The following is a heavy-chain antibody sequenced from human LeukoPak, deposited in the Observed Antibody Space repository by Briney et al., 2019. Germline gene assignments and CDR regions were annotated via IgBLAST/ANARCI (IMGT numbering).Heavy chain of an antibody. CDR3: ARGYSSSWYDAFDI. V-gene: IGHV3-33*01. J-gene: IGHJ3*02. CDR1: GFTFSSYG. D-gene: IGHD6-13*01. CDR2: IWYDGSNK. Sequence: GRSLRLSCAASGFTFSSYGMHWVRQAPGKGLEWVAVIWYDGSNKYYADSVKGRFTISRDNSKNTLYLQMNSLRAEDTAVYYCARGYSSSWYDAFDIWGQGTMVTVSS.